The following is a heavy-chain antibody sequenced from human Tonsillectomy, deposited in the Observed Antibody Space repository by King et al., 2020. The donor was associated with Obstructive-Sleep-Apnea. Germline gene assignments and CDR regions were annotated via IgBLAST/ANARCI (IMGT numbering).Heavy chain of an antibody. J-gene: IGHJ4*02. CDR1: GGSINSYY. Sequence: QLQESGPGLVKPSETLSLTCTVSGGSINSYYWSWIRQTPGKGLEWIGYISYSGSTNYNPSLKSRATISVDTSKNQFSLKLSSVTAADTAVYYCARDRVGRDGYNRFDYWGQGTLVTVSS. D-gene: IGHD5-24*01. CDR2: ISYSGST. V-gene: IGHV4-59*01. CDR3: ARDRVGRDGYNRFDY.